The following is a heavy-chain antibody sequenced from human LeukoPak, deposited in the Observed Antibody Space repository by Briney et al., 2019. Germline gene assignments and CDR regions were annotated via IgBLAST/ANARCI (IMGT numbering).Heavy chain of an antibody. CDR3: ARDPHYGAFDI. Sequence: GGSLRLTCSASGFTFSSHWMTWVRQAPGKGLEWVAEINQDGSGKYYVDSVKGRFTISRDNAKNSLYLQMNSLRAEDTAVYYCARDPHYGAFDIWGQGTTVTVSS. V-gene: IGHV3-7*01. CDR1: GFTFSSHW. CDR2: INQDGSGK. J-gene: IGHJ3*02. D-gene: IGHD3-16*01.